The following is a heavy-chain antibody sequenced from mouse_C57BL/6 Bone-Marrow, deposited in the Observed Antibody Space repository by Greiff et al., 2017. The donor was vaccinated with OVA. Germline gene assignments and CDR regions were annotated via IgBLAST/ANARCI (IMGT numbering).Heavy chain of an antibody. CDR3: ARESCRY. CDR1: GYTFTGYW. V-gene: IGHV1-59*01. J-gene: IGHJ2*01. CDR2: IDPSDGDT. Sequence: QVQLQQPGAELVRPGTSVNLSCKASGYTFTGYWMHWVKQRPGQGLEWIGVIDPSDGDTNYDSKFKGKATLTADTSSNTAYLQLSSLTSEDSAVYYCARESCRYWGQGTTLTVSS.